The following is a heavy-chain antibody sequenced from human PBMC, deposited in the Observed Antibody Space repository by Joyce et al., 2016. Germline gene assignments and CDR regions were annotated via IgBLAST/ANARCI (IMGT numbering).Heavy chain of an antibody. CDR1: GFSFTGAW. D-gene: IGHD2-8*01. Sequence: EVQLAESGGGVVKAGGSLRLSCVASGFSFTGAWMRWVRQVTGKGLEWVGRIKSKSDGGTTTYGAPMKGRFTISRDDSKNTLYLQMDSLKSEDTAVYYCTTDGQKLNADTWGQGTLVIVSS. CDR3: TTDGQKLNADT. J-gene: IGHJ4*02. V-gene: IGHV3-15*05. CDR2: IKSKSDGGTT.